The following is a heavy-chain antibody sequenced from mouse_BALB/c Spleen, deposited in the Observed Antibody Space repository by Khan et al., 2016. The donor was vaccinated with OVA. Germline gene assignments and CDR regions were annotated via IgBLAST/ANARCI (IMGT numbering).Heavy chain of an antibody. CDR2: VSTGGSYT. V-gene: IGHV5-6*01. D-gene: IGHD1-1*01. CDR1: GFTFSTYG. J-gene: IGHJ3*01. Sequence: EVELVESGGDLVKPGGSLKLSCAASGFTFSTYGMSWVRQAPDKRLEWVATVSTGGSYTYYPDSVKGRFTISRENAKNTLYLKMSGLGSEDTAMFYCTRLAYYYDSEGFAYWGQGTLVTVSA. CDR3: TRLAYYYDSEGFAY.